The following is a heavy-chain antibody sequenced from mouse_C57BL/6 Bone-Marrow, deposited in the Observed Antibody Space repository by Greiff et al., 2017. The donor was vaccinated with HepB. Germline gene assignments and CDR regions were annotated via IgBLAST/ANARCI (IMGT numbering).Heavy chain of an antibody. Sequence: VQLQQPGAELVMPGASVKLSCKASGYTFTSYWMHWVKQRPGQGLEWIGEIDPSDSYTNYNQKFKGKSTLTVDKSSSTAYMQLSSLTSEDSAVYYCASRGYYYGSSSYYFDYWGQGTTLTVSS. J-gene: IGHJ2*01. CDR3: ASRGYYYGSSSYYFDY. CDR2: IDPSDSYT. D-gene: IGHD1-1*01. CDR1: GYTFTSYW. V-gene: IGHV1-69*01.